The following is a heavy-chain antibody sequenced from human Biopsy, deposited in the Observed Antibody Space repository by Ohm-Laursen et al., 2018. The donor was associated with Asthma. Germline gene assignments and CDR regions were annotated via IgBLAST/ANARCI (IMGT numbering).Heavy chain of an antibody. CDR1: GFSFRNSA. V-gene: IGHV3-30*01. D-gene: IGHD1-1*01. CDR2: ISKDASTQ. J-gene: IGHJ3*02. Sequence: SLRLSCAPSGFSFRNSAIHWAPQAPGKGLEWEGVISKDASTQDYADSVKGRFTMARDNSKNTLDLQMNSLREEDTAVYYCVRDGTDDAFDIWGQGTVVSVSS. CDR3: VRDGTDDAFDI.